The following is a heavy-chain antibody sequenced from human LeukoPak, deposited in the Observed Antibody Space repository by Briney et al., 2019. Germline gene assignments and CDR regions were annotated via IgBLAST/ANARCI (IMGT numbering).Heavy chain of an antibody. Sequence: SEILSLTCAVYGGSLHNHFWSWIRLSPGKGLEWIGEVGDGEATNFNPSLKTRVAISTDRPKNQVSLKLKSVTDADTAIYYCARGGRQWYGERRNWFDPWGQGTQVTVSS. CDR3: ARGGRQWYGERRNWFDP. CDR1: GGSLHNHF. J-gene: IGHJ5*02. D-gene: IGHD3-10*01. CDR2: VGDGEAT. V-gene: IGHV4-34*01.